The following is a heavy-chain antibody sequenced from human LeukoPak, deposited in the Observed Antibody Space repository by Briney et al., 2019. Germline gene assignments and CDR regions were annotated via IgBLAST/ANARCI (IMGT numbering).Heavy chain of an antibody. CDR1: GYSISSGYY. V-gene: IGHV4-38-2*02. Sequence: PAETLSLTCTVSGYSISSGYYWGWFRQPPGKGLEWIGSIYHSGSTYYNPSLKSRVTISVDTSKNQFSLKLSSVTAADTAVYYCARANWGSAYFDYWGQGTLVTVSS. J-gene: IGHJ4*02. D-gene: IGHD7-27*01. CDR3: ARANWGSAYFDY. CDR2: IYHSGST.